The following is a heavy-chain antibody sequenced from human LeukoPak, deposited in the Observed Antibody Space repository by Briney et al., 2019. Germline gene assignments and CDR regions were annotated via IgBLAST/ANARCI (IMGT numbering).Heavy chain of an antibody. CDR3: ARGSILTGYSLDY. CDR2: MDPNSGNT. V-gene: IGHV1-8*02. CDR1: GYTFTSYY. Sequence: GASVKVSCKASGYTFTSYYMHWVRQATGQGLEWMGWMDPNSGNTGYAQKFQGRVIMTRNNSIRTAYMELSSLRSEDTAVYYCARGSILTGYSLDYWGQGTLVTVSS. D-gene: IGHD3-9*01. J-gene: IGHJ4*02.